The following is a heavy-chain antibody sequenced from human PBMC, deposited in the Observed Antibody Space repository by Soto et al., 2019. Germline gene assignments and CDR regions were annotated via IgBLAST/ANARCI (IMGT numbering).Heavy chain of an antibody. V-gene: IGHV4-59*01. D-gene: IGHD2-15*01. CDR3: ARDCSGGSCYTAEDAFDI. CDR2: IYYSGSN. Sequence: QVQLQESGPGLVKPSETLSLTCTVPGGSISSYYWSWIRQPPGLGLEWIGYIYYSGSNTYNPSLKRRVTPSVATSKHQFSLKLSYVTAADTAVYYCARDCSGGSCYTAEDAFDIWGQGTMVTVSS. J-gene: IGHJ3*02. CDR1: GGSISSYY.